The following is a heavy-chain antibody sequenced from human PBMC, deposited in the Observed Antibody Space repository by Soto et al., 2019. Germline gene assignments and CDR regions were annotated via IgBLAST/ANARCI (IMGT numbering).Heavy chain of an antibody. CDR2: ISDNGGTT. D-gene: IGHD7-27*01. Sequence: GGSLRLSCAASEFTFSNYAMSWVRQAPGKGLEWVSSISDNGGTTYYADSVKGRFTISRDNAKNTLYLQMNSLRAEDTAVYYCARDTGVNDYFDYWGRGTLVTVSS. J-gene: IGHJ4*02. CDR3: ARDTGVNDYFDY. V-gene: IGHV3-23*01. CDR1: EFTFSNYA.